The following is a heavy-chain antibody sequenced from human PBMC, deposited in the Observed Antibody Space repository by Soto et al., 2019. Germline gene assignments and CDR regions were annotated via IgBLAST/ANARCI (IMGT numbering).Heavy chain of an antibody. D-gene: IGHD3-16*01. CDR1: GGSISSSSYY. CDR3: ARHYTSYYYYGMDG. Sequence: ETLSLTCTVSGGSISSSSYYWGWIRQPPGKGLEWIGSIYYSGSTYYNPSLKSRVTISVDTSKNQFSLKLSSVTAADTAVYYCARHYTSYYYYGMDGWGQGTMVTVSS. V-gene: IGHV4-39*01. CDR2: IYYSGST. J-gene: IGHJ6*02.